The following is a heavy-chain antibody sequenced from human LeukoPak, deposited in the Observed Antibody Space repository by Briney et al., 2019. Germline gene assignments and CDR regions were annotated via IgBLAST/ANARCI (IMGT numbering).Heavy chain of an antibody. D-gene: IGHD2-2*01. Sequence: ASVKVSCKASGGTFSSYAISWVRQAPGQGLEWMGGIIPIFGTANYAQKLQGRVTITADEPTSTAYMELSSLRSEDTAVYYCARDELPGDCSSTSCYYYYYYGMDVWGQGTTVTVSS. CDR2: IIPIFGTA. CDR3: ARDELPGDCSSTSCYYYYYYGMDV. CDR1: GGTFSSYA. V-gene: IGHV1-69*01. J-gene: IGHJ6*02.